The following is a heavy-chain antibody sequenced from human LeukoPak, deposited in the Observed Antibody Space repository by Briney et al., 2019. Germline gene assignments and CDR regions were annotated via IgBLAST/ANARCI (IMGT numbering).Heavy chain of an antibody. CDR3: ASDRGYSYGYIFDSFDFDY. CDR2: INQDESAK. J-gene: IGHJ4*02. CDR1: GFSFRNYW. V-gene: IGHV3-7*01. D-gene: IGHD5-18*01. Sequence: GGSLRLSCATSGFSFRNYWMSWVRQAPGMGLEWVASINQDESAKFYVDSVRGRFTISRDNAKNSLYLQMNSLRAEDMAVYYCASDRGYSYGYIFDSFDFDYWGQGTLVTVSS.